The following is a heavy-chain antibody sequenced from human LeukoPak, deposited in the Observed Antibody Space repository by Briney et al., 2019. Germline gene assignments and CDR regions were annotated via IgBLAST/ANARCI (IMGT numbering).Heavy chain of an antibody. CDR1: GYRFTNYW. V-gene: IGHV5-51*01. CDR3: ASSYDSSGYYSSFEY. CDR2: IYPGDSES. J-gene: IGHJ4*02. D-gene: IGHD3-22*01. Sequence: GESLKISCKGSGYRFTNYWIGWVRQMPGKGLEWMGIIYPGDSESRYSPSFQGQVTISADKSISTAYLQWSSLKASDTAMYYCASSYDSSGYYSSFEYWGQGTLVTVSS.